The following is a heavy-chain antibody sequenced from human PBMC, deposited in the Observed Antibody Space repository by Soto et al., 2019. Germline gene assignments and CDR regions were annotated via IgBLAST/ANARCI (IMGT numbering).Heavy chain of an antibody. D-gene: IGHD6-13*01. V-gene: IGHV1-69*04. J-gene: IGHJ6*02. CDR3: AREGAAAAGRMDV. CDR1: GGTFSSYT. Sequence: SVKVSCKASGGTFSSYTISWVRQAPGQGLEWMGRIIPILGIANYAQKFQGRVTITADKSTSTAYMELSSLRSEDTAVYYCAREGAAAAGRMDVWGQGTTVTVSS. CDR2: IIPILGIA.